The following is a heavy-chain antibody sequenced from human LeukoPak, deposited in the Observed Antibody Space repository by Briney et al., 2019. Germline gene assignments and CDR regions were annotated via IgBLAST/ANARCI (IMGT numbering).Heavy chain of an antibody. J-gene: IGHJ4*02. CDR3: ARDFVGIDY. Sequence: GGSLRLPCAASGFTFSSYEMNWVRQAPGKGLEWVSYISTSGSTIYYADSVKGRFTISRDNAKNSLYLQMNSLRAEDTAVYYCARDFVGIDYWGQGTLVTVSS. D-gene: IGHD2-21*01. V-gene: IGHV3-48*03. CDR1: GFTFSSYE. CDR2: ISTSGSTI.